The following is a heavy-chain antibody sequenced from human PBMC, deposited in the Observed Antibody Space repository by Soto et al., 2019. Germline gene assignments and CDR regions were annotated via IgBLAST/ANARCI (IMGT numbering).Heavy chain of an antibody. D-gene: IGHD6-19*01. CDR1: GGSLSGYY. CDR2: VKDGGHT. CDR3: ATTIYSSAWYRDF. V-gene: IGHV4-34*01. J-gene: IGHJ4*02. Sequence: SETLSLTCAVTGGSLSGYYWSWIRQPPGKGLEWIGEVKDGGHTNYSPSLRGRVTISADSSKNQFSLNLNSVTAADTAVYYCATTIYSSAWYRDFWGQGTLVTVSS.